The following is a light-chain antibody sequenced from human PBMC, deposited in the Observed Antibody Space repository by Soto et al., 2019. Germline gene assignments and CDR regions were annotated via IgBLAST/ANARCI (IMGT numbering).Light chain of an antibody. CDR1: SSNIGAGYD. CDR3: PSYDSSLSGSG. V-gene: IGLV1-40*01. CDR2: GNS. J-gene: IGLJ2*01. Sequence: QSVLTQPPSVSGAPGQRVTISCTGSSSNIGAGYDVHWYQQLPGTAPKLLIYGNSNRPSGVPDRFSGSKSGTSASLAITGLQADDEADYYCPSYDSSLSGSGFGGGTKLTVL.